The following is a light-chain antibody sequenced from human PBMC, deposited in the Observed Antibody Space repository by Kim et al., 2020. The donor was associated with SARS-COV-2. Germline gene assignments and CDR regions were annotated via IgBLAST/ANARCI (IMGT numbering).Light chain of an antibody. CDR1: SSNIGDNT. CDR2: SNT. V-gene: IGLV1-44*01. Sequence: QSALTQSPSASGTPGQRVTISCSGSSSNIGDNTVNWYQQVPGTAPKLLIHSNTQRPSGVPDRFSGSKSGTSASLAISGLQSEDEADYYCGAWDDRLNGAVFGGGTQLTVL. J-gene: IGLJ3*02. CDR3: GAWDDRLNGAV.